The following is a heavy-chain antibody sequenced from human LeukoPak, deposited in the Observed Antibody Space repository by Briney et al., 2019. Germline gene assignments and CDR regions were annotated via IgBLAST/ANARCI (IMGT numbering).Heavy chain of an antibody. CDR1: GYTFTSYY. CDR2: INPNSGGT. Sequence: GASVKVSCKASGYTFTSYYMHWVRQAPGQGLEWMGRINPNSGGTNYAQKFQGRVTMTRDTSISTAYMELSRLRSDDTAVYYCAKELQSGYNLDLDYWGQGTLVTVSS. V-gene: IGHV1-2*06. D-gene: IGHD5-24*01. CDR3: AKELQSGYNLDLDY. J-gene: IGHJ4*02.